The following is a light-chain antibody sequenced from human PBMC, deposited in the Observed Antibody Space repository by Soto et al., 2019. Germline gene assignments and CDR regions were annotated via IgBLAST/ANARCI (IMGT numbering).Light chain of an antibody. V-gene: IGKV3-11*01. CDR1: QSVNTY. Sequence: EIVLTQSPATLSLFPGERATLSCRASQSVNTYLAWYQQKPGQAPRLLMYAASNRATGIPARFSGSGSGTDFTLTINSLEPEDFAVYYCQHRSSFGGGTKVEIK. CDR2: AAS. CDR3: QHRSS. J-gene: IGKJ4*01.